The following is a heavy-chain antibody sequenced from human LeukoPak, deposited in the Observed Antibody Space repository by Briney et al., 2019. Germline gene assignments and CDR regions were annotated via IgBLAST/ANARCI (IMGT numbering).Heavy chain of an antibody. D-gene: IGHD2-21*02. CDR1: GFTFSSYD. CDR2: IGTAGDT. J-gene: IGHJ3*02. Sequence: PGGSLRLSCAASGFTFSSYDMHWVRQATGKGLEWVSAIGTAGDTYYRGSVKGRFTISREKAKNSLYPQMNSLRAGDTAVYYCARESGDLDAFDIWGQGTMVTVSS. CDR3: ARESGDLDAFDI. V-gene: IGHV3-13*01.